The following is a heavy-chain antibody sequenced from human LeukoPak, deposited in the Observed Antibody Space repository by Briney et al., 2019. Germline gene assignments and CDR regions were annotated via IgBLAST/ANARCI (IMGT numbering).Heavy chain of an antibody. CDR2: IYYSGSI. CDR1: GGSISSYY. J-gene: IGHJ4*02. Sequence: SETLSLTCTVSGGSISSYYWSWIRQPPGKGLEWIGYIYYSGSINYNPSLKSRVTISVDTSKNQFSLKLSSVTAADTAVYYCARGRGYSSPFDYWGQGTLVTVPS. D-gene: IGHD5-18*01. CDR3: ARGRGYSSPFDY. V-gene: IGHV4-59*08.